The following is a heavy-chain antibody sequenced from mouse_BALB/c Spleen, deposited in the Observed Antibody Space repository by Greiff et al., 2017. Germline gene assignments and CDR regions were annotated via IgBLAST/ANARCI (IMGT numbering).Heavy chain of an antibody. D-gene: IGHD3-2*02. CDR1: GYAFTNYL. V-gene: IGHV1-54*03. J-gene: IGHJ4*01. CDR3: ARSGYRHYYAMDY. Sequence: QVQLQQSGAELVRPGTSVKVSCKASGYAFTNYLIEWVKQRPGQGLEWIGVINPGSGGTNYNEKFKGKATLTADKSSSTAYMQLSSLTSDDSAVYFCARSGYRHYYAMDYWGQGTSVTVSS. CDR2: INPGSGGT.